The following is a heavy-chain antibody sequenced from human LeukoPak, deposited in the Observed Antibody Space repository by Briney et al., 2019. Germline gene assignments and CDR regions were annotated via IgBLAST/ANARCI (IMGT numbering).Heavy chain of an antibody. CDR3: ARELSTSFADP. J-gene: IGHJ5*02. CDR1: GFTFSSYA. CDR2: ISYDGSNK. V-gene: IGHV3-30-3*01. Sequence: PGRSLRLSCAASGFTFSSYAMHWVRQAPGKGLEWLAVISYDGSNKYYADSVKGRFTISRDNSKNTLYLQMNSLRAEDTAVYYCARELSTSFADPWGQGTLVTVSS. D-gene: IGHD2-2*01.